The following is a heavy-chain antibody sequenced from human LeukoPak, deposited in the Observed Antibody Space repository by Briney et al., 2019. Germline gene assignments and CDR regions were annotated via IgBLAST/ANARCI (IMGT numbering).Heavy chain of an antibody. V-gene: IGHV1-46*01. J-gene: IGHJ5*02. CDR1: RHTFTSYY. Sequence: ASVKVSCKASRHTFTSYYMHWVRQAPGQGLEWMVIINPSGGSTSYAQKFQGRVTITADESTSTAYMELSSLRSEDTAVYYCARMEWLRLKAWFDPWGQGTLVTVSS. D-gene: IGHD5-12*01. CDR3: ARMEWLRLKAWFDP. CDR2: INPSGGST.